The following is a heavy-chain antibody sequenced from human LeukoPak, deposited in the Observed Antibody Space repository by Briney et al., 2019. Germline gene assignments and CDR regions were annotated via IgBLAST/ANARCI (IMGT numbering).Heavy chain of an antibody. CDR3: ARDPGTGTAFDY. D-gene: IGHD1-7*01. J-gene: IGHJ4*02. CDR2: IYSGGST. CDR1: GFTVSSNY. V-gene: IGHV3-53*05. Sequence: GGSLRLSCAASGFTVSSNYMSWVRQAPGKGLEWVSLIYSGGSTKYADSVKGRFTISRDNSKNTLYLQMNSLRAEDTAVYYCARDPGTGTAFDYWGQGTLVTVSS.